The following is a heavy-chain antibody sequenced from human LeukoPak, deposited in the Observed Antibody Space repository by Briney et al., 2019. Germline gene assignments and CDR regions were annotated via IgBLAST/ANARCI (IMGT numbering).Heavy chain of an antibody. CDR2: IYYSGST. Sequence: SETLSLTCTVSGGSISSSSYYWGWIRQPPGKGLEWIGSIYYSGSTYYNPSLKSRVTISVDTSKNQFSLKVSSMTAADTAVYYCARSDFRGNPFDYWGQGTLVIVSS. CDR3: ARSDFRGNPFDY. CDR1: GGSISSSSYY. V-gene: IGHV4-39*07. J-gene: IGHJ4*02. D-gene: IGHD4-23*01.